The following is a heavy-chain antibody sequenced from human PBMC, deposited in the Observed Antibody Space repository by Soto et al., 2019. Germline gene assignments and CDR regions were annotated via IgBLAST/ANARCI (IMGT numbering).Heavy chain of an antibody. Sequence: QVQLVQSGAEVKKPGASVKVSCKASGYTFTSYGISWVRQAPGQGLEWMGWTSAYNGNTNYAQKIQGRVTMTTDTSTSTAYMELRSLRSDDTAVYYCARGGCSGGSCYYTNLSFDYLGQGTLVTVSS. J-gene: IGHJ4*02. CDR3: ARGGCSGGSCYYTNLSFDY. CDR2: TSAYNGNT. CDR1: GYTFTSYG. V-gene: IGHV1-18*01. D-gene: IGHD2-15*01.